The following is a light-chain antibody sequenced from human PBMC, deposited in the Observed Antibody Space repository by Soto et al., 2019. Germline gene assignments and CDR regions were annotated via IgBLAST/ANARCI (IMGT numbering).Light chain of an antibody. CDR2: KAS. V-gene: IGKV1-5*03. Sequence: DIQMTQSPSTLSASVGDSVTITCRASQIINIWLAWYQQKPGKAPKLLIYKASSLESGVPSRFSGSGSGTEFTLTISSLQPDDFATNYCQQYNDYPYTFGQGTKLEIK. CDR1: QIINIW. CDR3: QQYNDYPYT. J-gene: IGKJ2*01.